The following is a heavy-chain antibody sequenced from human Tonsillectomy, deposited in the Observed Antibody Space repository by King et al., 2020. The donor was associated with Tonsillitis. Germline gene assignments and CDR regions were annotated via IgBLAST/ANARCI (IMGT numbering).Heavy chain of an antibody. CDR2: IIPSFGIT. V-gene: IGHV1-69*01. J-gene: IGHJ3*02. CDR3: AREGYHDSRGSAAFDI. CDR1: GGTFSSYA. D-gene: IGHD3-22*01. Sequence: VQLVQSGAEVKKPGSSVKVSCKASGGTFSSYAISWVRQAPGQGLEWMGGIIPSFGITHYAQKFQGRVTITADESTSTAYMELSSLTSEDTAVYYCAREGYHDSRGSAAFDIWGQGTMVTVSS.